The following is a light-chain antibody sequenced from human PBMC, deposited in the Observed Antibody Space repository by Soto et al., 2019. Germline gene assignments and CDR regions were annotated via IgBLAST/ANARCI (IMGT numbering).Light chain of an antibody. CDR3: QQRSNRPIT. Sequence: EIVLTQSPATLSLSPGERVTLSCRASQSVSSYLAWYQQKPGRAPRLLISDASNRATGIPARFSGSGSGTDFPLTISILEPEYFAVYYCQQRSNRPITFGQGTRLEIK. CDR2: DAS. V-gene: IGKV3-11*01. CDR1: QSVSSY. J-gene: IGKJ5*01.